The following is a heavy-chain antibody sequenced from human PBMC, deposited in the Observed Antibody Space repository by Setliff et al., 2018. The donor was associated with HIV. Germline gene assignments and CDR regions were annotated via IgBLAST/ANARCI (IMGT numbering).Heavy chain of an antibody. D-gene: IGHD3-10*01. Sequence: GGSLRLSCAASGFIFGSYWMHWVRQTPEKGLEWVARIETDGSDTSYADSVKGRFTISRDNTKKTLYLQMNSLRVEDTAVYYCARDVLRGSSVFDYWGQGTLVTVSS. CDR2: IETDGSDT. CDR1: GFIFGSYW. CDR3: ARDVLRGSSVFDY. J-gene: IGHJ4*02. V-gene: IGHV3-74*01.